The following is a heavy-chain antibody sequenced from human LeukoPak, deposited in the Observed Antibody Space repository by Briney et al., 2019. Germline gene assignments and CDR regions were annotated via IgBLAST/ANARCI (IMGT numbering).Heavy chain of an antibody. CDR1: GGSISSYY. Sequence: SETLSLTCTVSGGSISSYYWSWIRQPAGKGLEWIGRIYTSGSTNYNPSLKSRVTMSVDTSKNQFSLKLSSVTAADTAVYYCAGNSQYCSSTSCYFPCYYYYYMDVWGKGTTVTISS. J-gene: IGHJ6*03. V-gene: IGHV4-4*07. CDR3: AGNSQYCSSTSCYFPCYYYYYMDV. CDR2: IYTSGST. D-gene: IGHD2-2*01.